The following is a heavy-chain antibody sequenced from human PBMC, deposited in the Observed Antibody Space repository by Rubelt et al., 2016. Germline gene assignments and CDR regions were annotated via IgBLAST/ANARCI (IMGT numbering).Heavy chain of an antibody. D-gene: IGHD6-13*01. CDR1: GFNFDDYA. Sequence: EVQLVESGGAVVQPGGSLRLSCAASGFNFDDYAMHWVRQAPGKGLEWVSVIYSGGGTYYAGCVKGRLNISRGNSKNPLYLEMNRLSAEDTAVYFCARVQSSADGSFFVDYWGQGTLVTVSS. J-gene: IGHJ4*02. CDR3: ARVQSSADGSFFVDY. V-gene: IGHV3-66*01. CDR2: IYSGGGT.